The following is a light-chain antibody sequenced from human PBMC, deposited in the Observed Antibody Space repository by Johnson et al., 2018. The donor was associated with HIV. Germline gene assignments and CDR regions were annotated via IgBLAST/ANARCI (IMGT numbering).Light chain of an antibody. V-gene: IGLV1-51*01. CDR2: DNN. Sequence: QSVLTQPPSVSAAPGQKVTISCSVSSSNIGNNYVSWYQQPPGTAPKLLIYDNNKRPSGILDRFSGSKSGTSATLGITGLPTGDEADYYCGSWDSSLGKVFGTGTKVTVL. CDR3: GSWDSSLGKV. CDR1: SSNIGNNY. J-gene: IGLJ1*01.